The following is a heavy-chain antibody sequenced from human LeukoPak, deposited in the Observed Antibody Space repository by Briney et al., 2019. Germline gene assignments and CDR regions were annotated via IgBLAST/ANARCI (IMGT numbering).Heavy chain of an antibody. D-gene: IGHD6-6*01. CDR1: GGSFSGYY. Sequence: PSETLSLTCAVYGGSFSGYYWSWIRQPPGKGLEWIGEINHSGSTNYNPSLKSRVTISVDTSKNQFSLKLGSVTAADTAVYYCARVKAARYFDYWGQGTLVTVSS. J-gene: IGHJ4*02. CDR2: INHSGST. CDR3: ARVKAARYFDY. V-gene: IGHV4-34*01.